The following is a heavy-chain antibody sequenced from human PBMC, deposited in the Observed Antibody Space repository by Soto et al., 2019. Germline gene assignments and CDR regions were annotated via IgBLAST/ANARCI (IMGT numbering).Heavy chain of an antibody. Sequence: EVQLLESGGGLVQPGGSLRLSCAASGFTFSSYAMSWVRQAPGKGLEWVSAISGSGGSTYYADSVKGRFTISRDNSKNTLYLQMNSLRAEDTAVYYCAKDHDYIWASHRYPLGSFDYWGQGTLVTVSS. CDR3: AKDHDYIWASHRYPLGSFDY. CDR2: ISGSGGST. J-gene: IGHJ4*02. CDR1: GFTFSSYA. D-gene: IGHD3-16*02. V-gene: IGHV3-23*01.